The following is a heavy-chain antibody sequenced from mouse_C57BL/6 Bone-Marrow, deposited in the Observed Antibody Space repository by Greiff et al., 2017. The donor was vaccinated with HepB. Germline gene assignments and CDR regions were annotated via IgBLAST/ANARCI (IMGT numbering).Heavy chain of an antibody. V-gene: IGHV2-2*01. CDR2: IWSGGST. Sequence: QVQLQQSGPGLVQPSQSLSITCTVSGFSLTSYGVHWVRQSPGKGLEWLGVIWSGGSTDYNAAFISRLSISKDNSKSQVFFKMNSLQADDTAIYYCARKITTVVDWYFDVWGTGTTVTVSS. CDR3: ARKITTVVDWYFDV. J-gene: IGHJ1*03. D-gene: IGHD1-1*01. CDR1: GFSLTSYG.